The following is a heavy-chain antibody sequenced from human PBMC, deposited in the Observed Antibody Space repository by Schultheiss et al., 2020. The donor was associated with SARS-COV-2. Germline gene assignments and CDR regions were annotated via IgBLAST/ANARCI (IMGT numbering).Heavy chain of an antibody. D-gene: IGHD3-3*01. J-gene: IGHJ4*02. CDR1: GGSISRYY. CDR3: ARGPYYDVWGGMGFDY. CDR2: IYYSGST. Sequence: SETLSLTCTVSGGSISRYYWCWIRQPPGQGLEWIGYIYYSGSTNYNPSLKSRVTISVDTSKNQFSLKLSSVTAADTAVYDCARGPYYDVWGGMGFDYWGQGTLVTVSS. V-gene: IGHV4-59*08.